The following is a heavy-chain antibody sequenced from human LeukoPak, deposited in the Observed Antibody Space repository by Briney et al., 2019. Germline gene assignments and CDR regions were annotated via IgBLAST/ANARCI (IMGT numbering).Heavy chain of an antibody. J-gene: IGHJ4*02. V-gene: IGHV4-59*01. CDR3: ARGGVAAAGTFDY. Sequence: SETLSLTCTVSGGSISSYYWSWIRQPPRKGVEWIGYIYYSGSTNYNPSLKSRVTISVDTSKNQCSLKLSSVTAADTAVYYCARGGVAAAGTFDYWGQGTLVTVSS. CDR1: GGSISSYY. D-gene: IGHD6-13*01. CDR2: IYYSGST.